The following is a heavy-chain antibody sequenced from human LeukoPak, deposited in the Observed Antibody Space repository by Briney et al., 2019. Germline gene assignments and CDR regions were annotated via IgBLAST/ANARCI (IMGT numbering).Heavy chain of an antibody. D-gene: IGHD4-17*01. Sequence: ASVRVSCKASGYTLTSYDINWVRQATGQGLEWMGWMNPNSGNTGYAQKFQGRVTMTRNTSISTAYMELSSLRSEDTAVYYCARGLRRNRRYYFDYWGQGTLVTVSS. CDR2: MNPNSGNT. V-gene: IGHV1-8*01. CDR3: ARGLRRNRRYYFDY. J-gene: IGHJ4*02. CDR1: GYTLTSYD.